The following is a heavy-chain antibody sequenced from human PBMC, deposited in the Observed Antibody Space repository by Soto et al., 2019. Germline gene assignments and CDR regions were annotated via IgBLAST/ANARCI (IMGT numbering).Heavy chain of an antibody. CDR2: INPNSGGT. V-gene: IGHV1-2*02. Sequence: ASVKVSCKASGYTFTGYYMHWVRQAPGQGLEWMGWINPNSGGTNYAQKFQGRVTMTRDTSISTAYMELSRLRSDDTAVYYCARDPSSGPRIQLWFMPDYWGQGTLVTVSS. CDR1: GYTFTGYY. J-gene: IGHJ4*02. CDR3: ARDPSSGPRIQLWFMPDY. D-gene: IGHD5-18*01.